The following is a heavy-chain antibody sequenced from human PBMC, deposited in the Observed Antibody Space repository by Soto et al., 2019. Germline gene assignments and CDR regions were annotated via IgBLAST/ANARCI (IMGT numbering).Heavy chain of an antibody. Sequence: SGPTLVNPTQTLTLTCTFSGFSLTTSGVAVGWIRQPPGKALEWLALVYWDDDKRYSPSLKSRLTITKDTSKNQVVLTMTNMDPVDTATYYCALSTLWCWGQREDGFDAWGQGTLVTVSS. J-gene: IGHJ5*02. V-gene: IGHV2-5*02. CDR2: VYWDDDK. CDR1: GFSLTTSGVA. CDR3: ALSTLWCWGQREDGFDA. D-gene: IGHD2-21*01.